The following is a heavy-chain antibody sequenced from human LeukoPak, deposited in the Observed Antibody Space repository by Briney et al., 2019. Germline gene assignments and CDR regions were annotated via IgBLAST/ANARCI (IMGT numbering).Heavy chain of an antibody. CDR1: GFTFSSYG. CDR2: IRYDGSNK. Sequence: GGSLRLSCAASGFTFSSYGMHWVRRAPGKGLEWVAFIRYDGSNKYYADSVKGRFTISRDNSKNTLYLQMNSLRAEDTAVYYCAKPWSYGDYPGYYYYYMDVWGKGTTVTVSS. CDR3: AKPWSYGDYPGYYYYYMDV. J-gene: IGHJ6*03. D-gene: IGHD4-17*01. V-gene: IGHV3-30*02.